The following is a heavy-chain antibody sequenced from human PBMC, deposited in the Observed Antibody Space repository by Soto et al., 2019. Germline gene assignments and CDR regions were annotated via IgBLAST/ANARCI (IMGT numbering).Heavy chain of an antibody. Sequence: SETLSLTCTVSGGSISSGGYYWSWIRQHPGKGLEWIGYIYYSGSTYYNPSLKSRVTISVDTSKNQFSLKLSSVTAADTAVYYCARHANVLRYFHYWGQGTLVTVSS. CDR1: GGSISSGGYY. CDR3: ARHANVLRYFHY. J-gene: IGHJ4*02. V-gene: IGHV4-31*03. D-gene: IGHD3-9*01. CDR2: IYYSGST.